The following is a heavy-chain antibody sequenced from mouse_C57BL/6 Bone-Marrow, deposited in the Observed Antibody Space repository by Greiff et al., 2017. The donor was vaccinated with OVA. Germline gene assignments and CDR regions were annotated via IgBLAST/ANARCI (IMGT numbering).Heavy chain of an antibody. CDR3: TSFAY. V-gene: IGHV1-15*01. J-gene: IGHJ3*01. CDR2: IDPETGGT. Sequence: VQLVESGAELVRPGASVTLSCKASGYTFTDYEMHWVKQTPVHGLEWIGAIDPETGGTAYNQKFKGKAILTADKSSSTAYMELRSLTSEDSAVYYCTSFAYWGQGTLVTVSA. CDR1: GYTFTDYE.